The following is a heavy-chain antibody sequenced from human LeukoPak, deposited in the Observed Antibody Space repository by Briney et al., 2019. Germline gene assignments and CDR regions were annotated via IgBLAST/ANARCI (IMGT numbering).Heavy chain of an antibody. Sequence: PSQTLSLTCTVSGGSISSGDNYWSWIRQPPGKGLEWIGYVYHSGSTYYNPSLKSRVTISVDTSKNQFSLKLNSVTAADTAVYYCARDPGYNRNLENMRVDPWGQGTLVTVSS. D-gene: IGHD1-7*01. J-gene: IGHJ5*02. CDR2: VYHSGST. CDR1: GGSISSGDNY. V-gene: IGHV4-30-4*01. CDR3: ARDPGYNRNLENMRVDP.